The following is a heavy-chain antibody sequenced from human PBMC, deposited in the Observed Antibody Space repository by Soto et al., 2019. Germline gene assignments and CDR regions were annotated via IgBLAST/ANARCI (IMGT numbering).Heavy chain of an antibody. D-gene: IGHD2-15*01. CDR1: GGSINSGGYY. J-gene: IGHJ5*02. V-gene: IGHV4-31*03. Sequence: SETLSLTCTVSGGSINSGGYYWSWIRQHPGRGLEWIGYIYYNGNTYYNPSLKSRVTVAVDTSKNQFSLNVRSVTAADTAVYYCARCSLVVIPVPGFDPWGQGTLVTVSS. CDR3: ARCSLVVIPVPGFDP. CDR2: IYYNGNT.